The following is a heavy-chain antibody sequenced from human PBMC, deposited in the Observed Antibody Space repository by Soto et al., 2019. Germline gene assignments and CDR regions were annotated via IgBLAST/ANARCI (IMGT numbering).Heavy chain of an antibody. D-gene: IGHD4-4*01. V-gene: IGHV1-69*01. CDR1: GGTLRSHA. Sequence: QVQLVQSGAEVKKPGSSVRVSCKASGGTLRSHAINWVRQAPGQGPEWMGGIIPIFGSPDYAQTFQGRVTSTAEESSNTAYMELSSLRSEDTAVYYCAGTVEIPDDHGMAVWGQGTTVTVSS. J-gene: IGHJ6*02. CDR2: IIPIFGSP. CDR3: AGTVEIPDDHGMAV.